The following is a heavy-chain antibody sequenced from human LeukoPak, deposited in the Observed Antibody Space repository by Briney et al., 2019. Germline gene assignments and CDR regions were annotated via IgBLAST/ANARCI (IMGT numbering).Heavy chain of an antibody. CDR2: INHSGST. CDR3: ARGPYSGSYSWFDP. V-gene: IGHV4-34*01. CDR1: GGSINNYY. D-gene: IGHD1-26*01. Sequence: SETLSLTCTVSGGSINNYYWSWIRQPPGKGLEWIGEINHSGSTNYNPSLKSRVTISVDTSKNQFSLKLSSVTAADTAVYYCARGPYSGSYSWFDPWGQGTLVTVSS. J-gene: IGHJ5*02.